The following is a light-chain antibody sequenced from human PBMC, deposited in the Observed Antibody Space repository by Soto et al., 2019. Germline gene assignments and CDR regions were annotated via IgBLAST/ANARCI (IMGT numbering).Light chain of an antibody. CDR1: QSISGY. CDR2: DAS. V-gene: IGKV3-11*01. CDR3: QQRSNWPHSIT. J-gene: IGKJ5*01. Sequence: EIVLTQSPATLSLSPGERATLSCRASQSISGYLAWYQQKRGQAPRLVIYDASNRATGIPARFSGSGSETDFTLTISSLGPEDFAVYYCQQRSNWPHSITFGQGTRLEIK.